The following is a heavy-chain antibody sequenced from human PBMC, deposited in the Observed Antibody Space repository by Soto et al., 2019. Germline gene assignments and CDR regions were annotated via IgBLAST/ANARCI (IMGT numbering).Heavy chain of an antibody. CDR1: GDTFSSYT. J-gene: IGHJ4*02. V-gene: IGHV1-69*01. CDR3: AREGYYDNSGYSKFGY. CDR2: VIPMFGTT. D-gene: IGHD3-22*01. Sequence: QVQLVQSGAEVKQPGSSVKVSCKASGDTFSSYTISWVRQAPGQGLEWMGEVIPMFGTTNYPRNFQGRVTITADESTSTAYMELSGLTSEDTAIYYCAREGYYDNSGYSKFGYWGQGTLVTVSS.